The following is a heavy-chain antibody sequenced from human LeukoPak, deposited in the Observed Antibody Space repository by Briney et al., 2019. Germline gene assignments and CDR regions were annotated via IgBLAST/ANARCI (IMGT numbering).Heavy chain of an antibody. CDR3: ARESSSGGFDP. CDR2: ISASGGST. V-gene: IGHV3-23*01. Sequence: GGSLRLSCAASGFTFSSYAMNWVRQAPGKGLEWVSVISASGGSTYYADSVKGRFTISRDNAKNSLYLQMNSLRAEDTAVYYCARESSSGGFDPWGQGTLVTVSS. J-gene: IGHJ5*02. CDR1: GFTFSSYA. D-gene: IGHD6-6*01.